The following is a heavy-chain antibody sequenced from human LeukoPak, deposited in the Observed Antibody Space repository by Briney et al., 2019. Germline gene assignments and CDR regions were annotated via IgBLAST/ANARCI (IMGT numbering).Heavy chain of an antibody. J-gene: IGHJ4*03. CDR1: GGFINTPSYH. CDR3: ARGATISETGYFDF. V-gene: IGHV4-39*07. CDR2: IDHRGDT. Sequence: SETLSLTCTVSGGFINTPSYHWSWIRQSPGKGLEWIAEIDHRGDTNYNPSVKSRVTISVDTSKNQFSLKVRSLSAADTAVYYCARGATISETGYFDFWGQGTPVTVSS. D-gene: IGHD5-24*01.